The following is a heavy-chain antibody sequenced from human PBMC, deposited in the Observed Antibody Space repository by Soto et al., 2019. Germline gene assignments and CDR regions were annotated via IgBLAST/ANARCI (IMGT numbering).Heavy chain of an antibody. CDR2: IYYSGST. Sequence: QLQLQESGPGLVKPSETLSLTCTVSGGSISSSDYYWGWIRQPPGKGLEWIGSIYYSGSTYYNPSLKSRVTISVDTSKNQFSLKLSSVTAADTAVYYCARTVRDERSYYYYMDVWGKGTTVTVSS. CDR1: GGSISSSDYY. V-gene: IGHV4-39*01. CDR3: ARTVRDERSYYYYMDV. J-gene: IGHJ6*03.